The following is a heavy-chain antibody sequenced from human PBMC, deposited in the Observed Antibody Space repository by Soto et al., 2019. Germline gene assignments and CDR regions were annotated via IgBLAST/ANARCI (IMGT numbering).Heavy chain of an antibody. CDR3: ASEASSGWYYYYYGMDV. CDR1: GGSFSGYY. J-gene: IGHJ6*02. Sequence: SETLSLTCAVYGGSFSGYYWSWIRQPPGKGLEWIGEINHSGSTNYNPSLKSRVTISVDTSKNQFSLKLSSVTAADTAVYYCASEASSGWYYYYYGMDVWGQGTTVTSP. D-gene: IGHD6-19*01. V-gene: IGHV4-34*01. CDR2: INHSGST.